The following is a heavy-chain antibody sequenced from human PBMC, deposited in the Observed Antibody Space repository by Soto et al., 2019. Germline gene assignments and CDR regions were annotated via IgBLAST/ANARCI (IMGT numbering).Heavy chain of an antibody. CDR1: GFTFSSYW. V-gene: IGHV3-7*04. CDR2: INQDGSEK. CDR3: ARGTPSSPGFDY. J-gene: IGHJ4*02. D-gene: IGHD2-15*01. Sequence: EVQLVESGGGLVQPGGSLRLSCAASGFTFSSYWMSWVRQAPGKGLEWVANINQDGSEKNYVDSMKGRFTISRDHGKNSLYLPMNSLRAEDPAVFFCARGTPSSPGFDYCGQGTLVTVS.